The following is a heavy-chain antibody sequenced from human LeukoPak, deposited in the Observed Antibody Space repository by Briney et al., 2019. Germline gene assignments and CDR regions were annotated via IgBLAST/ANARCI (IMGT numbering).Heavy chain of an antibody. Sequence: SETLSLTRTVSGGSISSHYWSWIRQPPGKGLEWIGYIYYSGSTNYNPSLKSRVTISVDTSKNQFSLKLSSVTAADTAVYYCARGYDSSGYSYFDYWGQGTLVTVSS. CDR3: ARGYDSSGYSYFDY. CDR1: GGSISSHY. D-gene: IGHD3-22*01. V-gene: IGHV4-59*11. CDR2: IYYSGST. J-gene: IGHJ4*02.